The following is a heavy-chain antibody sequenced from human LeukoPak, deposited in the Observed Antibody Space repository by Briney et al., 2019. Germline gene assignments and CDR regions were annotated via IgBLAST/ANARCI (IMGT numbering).Heavy chain of an antibody. J-gene: IGHJ4*02. V-gene: IGHV3-7*01. CDR3: ARDRAAAGTSVFDY. CDR1: GFTFSSYW. CDR2: IKQDGSEK. D-gene: IGHD6-13*01. Sequence: GGSLRLSCAASGFTFSSYWMSWVRQAPGKGLEWVANIKQDGSEKYYVDSVKGRFTISRDNAKNSLYLQMNSLRAEDTAVYYCARDRAAAGTSVFDYWGQGTLVTVSS.